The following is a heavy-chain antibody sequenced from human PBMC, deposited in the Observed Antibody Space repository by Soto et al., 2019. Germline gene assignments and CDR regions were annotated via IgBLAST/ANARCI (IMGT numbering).Heavy chain of an antibody. D-gene: IGHD6-19*01. J-gene: IGHJ6*02. CDR1: RVAFSKFI. V-gene: IGHV1-69*13. Sequence: SVKVSCKASRVAFSKFIVTWVRQAPGLGLEWVGGIIPIFGTANYAQKFQGRVTITADESTSTSYMEVNSLRSEDTAVYYCAKVRYSSPMGYYYGMDVWGQGTTVTVSS. CDR3: AKVRYSSPMGYYYGMDV. CDR2: IIPIFGTA.